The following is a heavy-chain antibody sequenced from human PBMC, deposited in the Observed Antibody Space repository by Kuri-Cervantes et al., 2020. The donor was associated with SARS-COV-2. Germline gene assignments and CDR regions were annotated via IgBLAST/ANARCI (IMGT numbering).Heavy chain of an antibody. CDR3: ARSLTTTYYF. Sequence: GESLKISCATSGFTFSDHYIDWVRQAPGKGLEWVGRSSNKVYRYTTEYATSVKGRFTISRDFSKNSLSLQMDSLTAEDTAVYYCARSLTTTYYFWGQGTLVTVSS. J-gene: IGHJ1*01. D-gene: IGHD4-11*01. CDR2: SSNKVYRYTT. V-gene: IGHV3-72*01. CDR1: GFTFSDHY.